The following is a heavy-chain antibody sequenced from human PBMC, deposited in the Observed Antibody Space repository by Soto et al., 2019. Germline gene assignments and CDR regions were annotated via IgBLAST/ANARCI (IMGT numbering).Heavy chain of an antibody. D-gene: IGHD4-17*01. CDR1: GGTFSSYA. CDR2: IIPIFGTA. CDR3: ARVRGYYGGTRSNYYYGMDV. V-gene: IGHV1-69*13. Sequence: SVRVSCKASGGTFSSYAISWVRQAPGQGLEWMGGIIPIFGTANYAQKFQGRVTITADESTSTAYMELSSLRSEDTAVYYCARVRGYYGGTRSNYYYGMDVWGQGTTVTVSS. J-gene: IGHJ6*02.